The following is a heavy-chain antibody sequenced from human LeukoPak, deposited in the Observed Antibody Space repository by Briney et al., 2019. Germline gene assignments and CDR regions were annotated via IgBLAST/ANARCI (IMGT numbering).Heavy chain of an antibody. J-gene: IGHJ3*02. CDR2: FSDIA. D-gene: IGHD2-21*01. CDR1: GFTFSSAY. CDR3: AKRLNSFAFDI. V-gene: IGHV3-23*01. Sequence: GGSLTLSCEASGFTFSSAYMSWVRQAPRKGLEWVSSFSDIAYYADSVKGRFTISRDNTKNTLYLQMDSLRAEDTAVYYCAKRLNSFAFDIRGQGTMVTVSS.